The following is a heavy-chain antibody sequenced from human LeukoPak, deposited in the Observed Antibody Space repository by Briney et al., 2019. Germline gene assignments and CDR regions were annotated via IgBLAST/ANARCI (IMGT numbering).Heavy chain of an antibody. J-gene: IGHJ4*02. Sequence: GGSLRLSCAASGFTFSTYGMHWVRQAPGKGLEWVAYIRSDGKYKPYADSVKGRFTISRDSAKNSLYLQMNSLRAEDTAVYYCARGRTYYYDSSGYPFDYWGQGTLVTVSS. CDR3: ARGRTYYYDSSGYPFDY. V-gene: IGHV3-30*02. CDR2: IRSDGKYK. D-gene: IGHD3-22*01. CDR1: GFTFSTYG.